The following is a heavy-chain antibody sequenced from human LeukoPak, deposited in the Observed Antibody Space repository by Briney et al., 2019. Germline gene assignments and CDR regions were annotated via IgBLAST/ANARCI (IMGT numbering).Heavy chain of an antibody. Sequence: SETLSLTCTVSGGSVSSGGNYWSWIRQPPGKGLEWIGSIYYSGSTYYNPSLKSRVTISVDTSKNQFSLKLSSVTAADTAVYYCARSSYYYDSSGYQNHFDYWGQGTLVTVSS. V-gene: IGHV4-39*01. J-gene: IGHJ4*02. CDR1: GGSVSSGGNY. CDR3: ARSSYYYDSSGYQNHFDY. CDR2: IYYSGST. D-gene: IGHD3-22*01.